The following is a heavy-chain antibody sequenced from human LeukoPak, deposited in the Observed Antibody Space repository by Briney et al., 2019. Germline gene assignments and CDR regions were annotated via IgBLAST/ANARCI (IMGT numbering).Heavy chain of an antibody. D-gene: IGHD5-12*01. CDR2: TFYNGGT. CDR3: ARSGSGYLRYCFDY. J-gene: IGHJ4*02. CDR1: GGSVSSSY. Sequence: SETLSLTCTVSGGSVSSSYWSWIRQPPGKGLEWIGYTFYNGGTQYSPSLSSRVTISVDTSKNQFSLKLSSVTAADTAVYYCARSGSGYLRYCFDYWGQGTLATVSS. V-gene: IGHV4-59*02.